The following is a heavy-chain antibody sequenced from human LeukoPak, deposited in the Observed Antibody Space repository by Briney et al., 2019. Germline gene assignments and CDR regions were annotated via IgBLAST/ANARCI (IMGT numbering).Heavy chain of an antibody. J-gene: IGHJ4*02. D-gene: IGHD3-16*01. CDR3: ARDLYPGY. CDR1: GFIFSNYG. CDR2: IRHDASTV. Sequence: GGSLRLSCATSGFIFSNYGMHWLRQAPGQGLEGGAFIRHDASTVYYGDSVKGRFTISRDNSENTLYLQMNTLTTEDTGVYYCARDLYPGYWGQGTLVTVSS. V-gene: IGHV3-30*02.